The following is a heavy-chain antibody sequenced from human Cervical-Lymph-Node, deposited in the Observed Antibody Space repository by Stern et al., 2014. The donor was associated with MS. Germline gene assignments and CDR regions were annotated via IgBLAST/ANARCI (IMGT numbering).Heavy chain of an antibody. J-gene: IGHJ6*02. Sequence: QMQLGQSGGGVVQPGRSLTLSCAASGFSLSNSGMHWVRQAPGKGLEWVAVMSFVGGNKKYGDSVKGRFSISRDMANNTLFLQMNSLRPEDTAVYYCMGVGDAMHVWGQGTTVIVSS. CDR1: GFSLSNSG. V-gene: IGHV3-30*03. CDR3: MGVGDAMHV. CDR2: MSFVGGNK.